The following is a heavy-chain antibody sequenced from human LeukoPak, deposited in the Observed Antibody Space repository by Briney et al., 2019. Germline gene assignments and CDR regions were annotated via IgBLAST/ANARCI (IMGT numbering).Heavy chain of an antibody. D-gene: IGHD3-22*01. CDR3: AKEVNYYDSSGYLYYFDY. J-gene: IGHJ4*02. V-gene: IGHV3-23*01. Sequence: GGSLRLSCAASGFTFSNYAMIWVRQAPGKGLEWVSAISGSGGSTYYADSVKGRFTISRDNSKNTLYLQMNSLRAEDTAVYYCAKEVNYYDSSGYLYYFDYWGQGTLVTVSS. CDR1: GFTFSNYA. CDR2: ISGSGGST.